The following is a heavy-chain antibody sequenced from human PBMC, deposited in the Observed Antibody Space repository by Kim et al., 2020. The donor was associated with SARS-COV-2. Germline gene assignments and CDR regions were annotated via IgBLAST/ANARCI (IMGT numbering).Heavy chain of an antibody. V-gene: IGHV3-13*04. CDR3: VRGAVVGSDGMDV. J-gene: IGHJ6*02. CDR1: GFTFSNYD. Sequence: GGSLRLSCAASGFTFSNYDIHWVRQLSGKGLEWVSAIDSAGATYYPGSVKGRFTISRENAKNSLYLQMNSLRVEDTAVYYCVRGAVVGSDGMDVWGQGTTVTVSS. D-gene: IGHD6-19*01. CDR2: IDSAGAT.